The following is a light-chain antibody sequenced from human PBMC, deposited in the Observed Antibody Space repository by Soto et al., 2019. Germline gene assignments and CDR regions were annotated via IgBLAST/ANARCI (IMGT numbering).Light chain of an antibody. CDR2: DVS. V-gene: IGKV3-15*01. Sequence: EVVMTQSPGTLSVSPGERATLSCRASQSISRNLAWYQQKPGRAPRLLIYDVSTRATGVPARFSGSGCETEFTLTSISLQSEEFAVYYCQQYNNWPPYTFVQGTKLENK. J-gene: IGKJ2*01. CDR1: QSISRN. CDR3: QQYNNWPPYT.